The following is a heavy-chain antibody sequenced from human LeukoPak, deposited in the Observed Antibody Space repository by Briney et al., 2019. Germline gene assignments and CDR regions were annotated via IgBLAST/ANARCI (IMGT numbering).Heavy chain of an antibody. V-gene: IGHV3-7*01. Sequence: GGSLRLSCAASGFTFSSYWMSWVRQAPGKGLEWVANIKQDGSEKYYVDSVKGRFTISRDNAKNTLYLQMNSLRAEDTAVYYCAKGGNYVYYYMDVWGKGTTVTVSS. CDR1: GFTFSSYW. CDR3: AKGGNYVYYYMDV. CDR2: IKQDGSEK. J-gene: IGHJ6*03.